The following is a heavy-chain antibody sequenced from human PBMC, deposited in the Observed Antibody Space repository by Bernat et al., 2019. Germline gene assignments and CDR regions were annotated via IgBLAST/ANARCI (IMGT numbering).Heavy chain of an antibody. Sequence: QVQLVESGGGVVQPGRSLRLSCAASGFTFSSYGMHWVRQAPGKGLEWVAVIWYDGSNKYYADSVKGRFTISRDNSKNTLYLQMNSLRADDTAVYYCARDRVVAVAGDPFDYWGQGTLVTVSS. CDR1: GFTFSSYG. V-gene: IGHV3-33*01. CDR2: IWYDGSNK. J-gene: IGHJ4*02. CDR3: ARDRVVAVAGDPFDY. D-gene: IGHD6-19*01.